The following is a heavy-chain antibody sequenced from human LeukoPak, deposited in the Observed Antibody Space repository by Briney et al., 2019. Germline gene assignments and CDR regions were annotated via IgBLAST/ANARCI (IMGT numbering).Heavy chain of an antibody. D-gene: IGHD2-21*02. V-gene: IGHV4-4*07. Sequence: PSETLSLTCTVSGGSISSYYWSWIRQPAGKGLEWIGRIYTSGSTNYNPSLKSRVTMSVDTSKNQFSLKLSSVTAADTAVYYCATREYCGGDCYGDAFDIWGQGTMVTVSS. J-gene: IGHJ3*02. CDR2: IYTSGST. CDR1: GGSISSYY. CDR3: ATREYCGGDCYGDAFDI.